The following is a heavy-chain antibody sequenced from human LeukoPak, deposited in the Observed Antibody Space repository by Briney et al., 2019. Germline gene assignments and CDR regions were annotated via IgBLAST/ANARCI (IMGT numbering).Heavy chain of an antibody. CDR1: GFTFSSYW. CDR2: INSDGSST. Sequence: QPGGSLRLSCAASGFTFSSYWMHWVRQAPGKGLVWVSRINSDGSSTSYADSVKGRFTISRDNAKNTLYLQMNSLKAEDTAVYYCARVRPYGDYELDYWGQGTLVTVSS. J-gene: IGHJ4*02. D-gene: IGHD4-17*01. V-gene: IGHV3-74*01. CDR3: ARVRPYGDYELDY.